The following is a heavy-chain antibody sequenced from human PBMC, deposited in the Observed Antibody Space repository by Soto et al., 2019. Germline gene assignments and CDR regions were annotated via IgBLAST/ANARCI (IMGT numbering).Heavy chain of an antibody. D-gene: IGHD6-19*01. J-gene: IGHJ4*02. Sequence: GGSLRLSCAASGFTFSSYAMSWVRQAPGKGLEWVANIKPDGSERNYVDSVKGRFTISRDNAKNSLYLQMDRLSVEDTALYYCARDWNGGGWPLDYWGQGTVVTVSS. CDR2: IKPDGSER. CDR1: GFTFSSYA. CDR3: ARDWNGGGWPLDY. V-gene: IGHV3-7*01.